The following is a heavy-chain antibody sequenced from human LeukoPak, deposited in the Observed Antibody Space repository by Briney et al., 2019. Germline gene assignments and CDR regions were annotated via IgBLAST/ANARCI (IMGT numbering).Heavy chain of an antibody. Sequence: GASVKVSCKASGYTFTSYDINWVRQATGQGLEWMGWMDPNSGNTGYAQKLQGRVTMTRNTSISTAYMELSSLRSEDTAVYYCARGRQPARRNMVRGVIGIVLFDYWGQGTLVTVSS. D-gene: IGHD3-10*01. CDR3: ARGRQPARRNMVRGVIGIVLFDY. CDR2: MDPNSGNT. V-gene: IGHV1-8*01. J-gene: IGHJ4*02. CDR1: GYTFTSYD.